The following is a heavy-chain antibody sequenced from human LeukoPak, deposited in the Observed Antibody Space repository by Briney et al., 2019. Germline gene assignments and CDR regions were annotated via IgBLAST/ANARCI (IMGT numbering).Heavy chain of an antibody. Sequence: GGSLRLSCAASGFTFSDYWMNWVRQAPGKGLEWVAILKQDGSEILYVDPVKGRFTISRDNAKNSLYLQTNSLRAEDTAVYYCAGGAGWSIDYWGQGTLVTVSS. CDR3: AGGAGWSIDY. J-gene: IGHJ4*02. D-gene: IGHD2-15*01. CDR1: GFTFSDYW. V-gene: IGHV3-7*01. CDR2: LKQDGSEI.